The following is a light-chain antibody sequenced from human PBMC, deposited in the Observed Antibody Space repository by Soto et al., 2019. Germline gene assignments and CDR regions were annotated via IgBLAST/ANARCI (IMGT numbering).Light chain of an antibody. V-gene: IGKV3-15*01. CDR3: QQDSNWPLT. Sequence: EIVMTQSPATLSVSPGERATLSCRASQTVYNNLAWYQQKPGQPPRLLIYGASARATGIPARFSGSGSGTEFTLTISSLQSEDFAVYYCQQDSNWPLTFGGGTKVEIK. CDR1: QTVYNN. CDR2: GAS. J-gene: IGKJ4*01.